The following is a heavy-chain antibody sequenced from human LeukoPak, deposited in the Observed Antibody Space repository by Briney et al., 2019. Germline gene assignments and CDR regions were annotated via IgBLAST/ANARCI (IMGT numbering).Heavy chain of an antibody. Sequence: PSETLSLTCAVYGGSFSGYYWSWIRQPPGKGLEWIGEINHSGSTNYNPSLKSRVTISVDTSKNQFSLKLSSVTAADTAVYYCARDSRTVFDPWGQGTLVTVSS. V-gene: IGHV4-34*01. D-gene: IGHD2/OR15-2a*01. CDR1: GGSFSGYY. CDR3: ARDSRTVFDP. J-gene: IGHJ5*02. CDR2: INHSGST.